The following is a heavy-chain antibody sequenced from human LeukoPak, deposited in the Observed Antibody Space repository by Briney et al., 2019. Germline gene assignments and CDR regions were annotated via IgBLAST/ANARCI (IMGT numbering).Heavy chain of an antibody. Sequence: PGRSLRLSCAASGFTFSSYGMHWVRQAPGKGLEWVAVISYDGSNKYYADSVKGRFTISRDNSKNTLYLQMNSLRAEDTAVYYCAKFENYYDSSGYDFDYWGQGTLSPSPQ. D-gene: IGHD3-22*01. CDR2: ISYDGSNK. V-gene: IGHV3-30*18. J-gene: IGHJ4*02. CDR3: AKFENYYDSSGYDFDY. CDR1: GFTFSSYG.